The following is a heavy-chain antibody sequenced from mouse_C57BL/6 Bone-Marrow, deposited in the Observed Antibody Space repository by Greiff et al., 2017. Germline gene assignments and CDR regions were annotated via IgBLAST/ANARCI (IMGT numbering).Heavy chain of an antibody. CDR3: AEYYGSSADWYFDV. D-gene: IGHD1-1*01. Sequence: QVQLQQPGAELVKPGASVKMSCKASGYTFTSYWITWVKQRPGQGLEWIGDIYPGSGSTNYNEKFKSKATLTVDTSSSTAYMQLSRLTSEDSAVYYGAEYYGSSADWYFDVWGTGTTVTVSS. J-gene: IGHJ1*03. V-gene: IGHV1-55*01. CDR2: IYPGSGST. CDR1: GYTFTSYW.